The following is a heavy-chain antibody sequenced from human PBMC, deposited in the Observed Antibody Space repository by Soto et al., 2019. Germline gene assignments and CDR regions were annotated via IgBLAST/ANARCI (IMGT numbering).Heavy chain of an antibody. CDR3: AKASRSTRRLRRTATIFGVVSFVPRDY. D-gene: IGHD3-3*01. J-gene: IGHJ4*02. CDR1: GFTFSSYA. V-gene: IGHV3-23*01. Sequence: GGSLRLSCAASGFTFSSYAMSWVRQAPGKGLEWVSAISGSGGSTYYADSVKGRFTISRDNSKNTLYLQMNSLRAEDTAVYYCAKASRSTRRLRRTATIFGVVSFVPRDYWGQGTLVTVSS. CDR2: ISGSGGST.